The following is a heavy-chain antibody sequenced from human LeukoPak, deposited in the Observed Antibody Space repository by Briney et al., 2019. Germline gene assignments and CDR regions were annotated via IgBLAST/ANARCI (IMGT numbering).Heavy chain of an antibody. V-gene: IGHV3-30*18. CDR2: ISYDGSNK. D-gene: IGHD6-13*01. Sequence: GGSLRLSCAASGFTFSSYCMRWVRQAPGKGLEWVAVISYDGSNKYYADSVKGRFTISRDNSKNTLYLQMNSLRAEDTAVYYCAKAQAGIAAAGWGAAFDIWGQGTMVTVSS. CDR3: AKAQAGIAAAGWGAAFDI. J-gene: IGHJ3*02. CDR1: GFTFSSYC.